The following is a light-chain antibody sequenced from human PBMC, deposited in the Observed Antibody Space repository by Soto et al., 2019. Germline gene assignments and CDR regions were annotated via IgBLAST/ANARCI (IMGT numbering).Light chain of an antibody. CDR2: DAS. V-gene: IGKV3-11*01. J-gene: IGKJ1*01. CDR3: QQRSNWPRTWT. Sequence: EIVLTQSPATLSLSPGERATLSCRASQSVSSYLAWYQQKPGQAPRLLIYDASNRATGIPARFSGSGSGTDFTLTISSLAPEDFAVYYCQQRSNWPRTWTFGQGTKVEIK. CDR1: QSVSSY.